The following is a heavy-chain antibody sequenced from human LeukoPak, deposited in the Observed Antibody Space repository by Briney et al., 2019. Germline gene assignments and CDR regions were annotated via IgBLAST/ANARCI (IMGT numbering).Heavy chain of an antibody. D-gene: IGHD4-17*01. J-gene: IGHJ4*02. CDR2: ISAYNGDT. CDR1: GGTFNTSA. CDR3: ARDRQGDGDYGDTFDF. Sequence: ASVKVSCKASGGTFNTSAISWVRQAPGQGLEWMGWISAYNGDTNYAQKFQGRVTMTTDISTNIAYMELRSLRSDDTAVYYCARDRQGDGDYGDTFDFWGQGTLVTVSS. V-gene: IGHV1-18*01.